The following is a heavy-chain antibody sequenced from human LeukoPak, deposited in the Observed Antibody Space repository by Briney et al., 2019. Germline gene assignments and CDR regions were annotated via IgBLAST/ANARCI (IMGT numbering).Heavy chain of an antibody. V-gene: IGHV4-59*01. CDR2: IYYSGST. D-gene: IGHD3-3*01. J-gene: IGHJ4*02. CDR1: GGSISSYY. CDR3: ARVRSPRGFWSGYYIDY. Sequence: KPSVTLSLTCTVSGGSISSYYWSWIRQPPGKGLEWIGYIYYSGSTNYNPSLKSRVTISVDTSKNQFSLKLSSVTAVDTAVYYCARVRSPRGFWSGYYIDYWGQGTLVTVSS.